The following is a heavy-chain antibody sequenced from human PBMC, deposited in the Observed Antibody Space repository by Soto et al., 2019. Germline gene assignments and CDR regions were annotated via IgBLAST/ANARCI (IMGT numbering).Heavy chain of an antibody. CDR2: ISGSGGST. D-gene: IGHD6-13*01. CDR1: GFTFSSYA. Sequence: GGSLRLSCAASGFTFSSYAMSWVRQAPGKGLEWVSAISGSGGSTYYADSVKGRFTISRDNSKNTLYLQMNSLRAEDTAVYYCAKEGYSSSCYDHFFDYWGQGTLVTVSS. J-gene: IGHJ4*02. CDR3: AKEGYSSSCYDHFFDY. V-gene: IGHV3-23*01.